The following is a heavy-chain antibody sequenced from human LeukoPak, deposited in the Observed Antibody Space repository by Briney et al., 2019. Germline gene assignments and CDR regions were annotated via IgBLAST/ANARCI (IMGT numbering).Heavy chain of an antibody. CDR1: GYTFTGYY. CDR3: ARRRPDIVVVVAAYDY. V-gene: IGHV1-2*02. CDR2: INPNSGGT. Sequence: ASVKVSCKASGYTFTGYYMHWVRQAPGQGLEWMGWINPNSGGTNYAQKFQGRVTMTRDTSISTAYMELSRLRSDDTAVYYCARRRPDIVVVVAAYDYWGQGTLVTVSS. J-gene: IGHJ4*02. D-gene: IGHD2-15*01.